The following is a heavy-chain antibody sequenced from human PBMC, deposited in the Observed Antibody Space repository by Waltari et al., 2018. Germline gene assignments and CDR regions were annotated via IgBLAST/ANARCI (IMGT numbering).Heavy chain of an antibody. D-gene: IGHD6-19*01. CDR2: ISPIFGTA. V-gene: IGHV1-69*13. CDR1: GGTFSSYA. CDR3: ASTIAVAATGYFQH. Sequence: QVQLVQSGAEVKKPGSSVKVSCKASGGTFSSYAISWVRQAPGQGLEWMGGISPIFGTANYAQKFQGRVTITADESTSTAYMELSSLRSEDTAVYYCASTIAVAATGYFQHWGQGTLVTVSS. J-gene: IGHJ1*01.